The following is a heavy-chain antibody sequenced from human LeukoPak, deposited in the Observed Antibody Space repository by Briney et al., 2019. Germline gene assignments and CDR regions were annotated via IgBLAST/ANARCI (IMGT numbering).Heavy chain of an antibody. CDR3: AEPRYCSSTSCYGFDY. CDR1: GGTFSSYA. V-gene: IGHV1-69*01. D-gene: IGHD2-2*01. CDR2: IIPIFGTA. J-gene: IGHJ4*02. Sequence: SVKVSCKASGGTFSSYAISWVRQAPGQGLEWMGGIIPIFGTANYAQKFQGRVTITADESTSTAYMELGSLRSEDTAVYYCAEPRYCSSTSCYGFDYWGQGTLVTVSS.